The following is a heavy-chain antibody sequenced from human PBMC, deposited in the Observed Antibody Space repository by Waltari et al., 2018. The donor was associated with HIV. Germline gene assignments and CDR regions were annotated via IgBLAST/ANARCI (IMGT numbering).Heavy chain of an antibody. CDR2: INHNSGDT. V-gene: IGHV1-2*05. CDR1: GNTFTGYY. D-gene: IGHD5-12*01. J-gene: IGHJ6*02. Sequence: HLVQSGAEVKKPGASVKVSCTASGNTFTGYYIHWVRQAPGQGLEWVGRINHNSGDTHYAQKFQGRVTMTRDTSISTGYMELHSLTSDDTGVYFCARVRGGGMDVLGQGTTVTVSS. CDR3: ARVRGGGMDV.